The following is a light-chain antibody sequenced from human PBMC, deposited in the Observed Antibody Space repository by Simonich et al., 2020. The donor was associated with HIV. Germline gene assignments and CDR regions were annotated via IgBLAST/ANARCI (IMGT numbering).Light chain of an antibody. CDR3: QKCNSAPFT. V-gene: IGKV1-27*01. CDR2: AAS. CDR1: QGISNY. J-gene: IGKJ3*01. Sequence: IQLTQSPSFLSASVGDRVTITCRASQGISNYLAWYQQTPGRVPKLLIYAASTLQSGVPSRFSGSVSGTDFTLTISSLQPEDVATYYCQKCNSAPFTFGPGTKVDI.